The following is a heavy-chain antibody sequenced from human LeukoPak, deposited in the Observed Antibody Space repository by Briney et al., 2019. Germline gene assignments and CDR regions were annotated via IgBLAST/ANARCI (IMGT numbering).Heavy chain of an antibody. CDR1: GFTFSKYW. J-gene: IGHJ4*02. D-gene: IGHD6-19*01. CDR3: AGGRYSRGWCDY. Sequence: GGSLRLSCAVSGFTFSKYWMHWVRQAPGKGLEWVSRIYSDGISTTYADSVQGRFAISRDNAKNTLYLQMNSLRAEDTAVYYCAGGRYSRGWCDYWGQGTLVTVSS. V-gene: IGHV3-74*01. CDR2: IYSDGIST.